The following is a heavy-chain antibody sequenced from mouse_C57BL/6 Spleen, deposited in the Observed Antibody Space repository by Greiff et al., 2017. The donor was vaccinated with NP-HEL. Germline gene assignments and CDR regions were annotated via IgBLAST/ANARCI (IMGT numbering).Heavy chain of an antibody. CDR3: ARITTVVAGRGWFAY. V-gene: IGHV3-6*01. J-gene: IGHJ3*01. CDR2: ISYDGSN. Sequence: EVKLQESGPGLVKPSQSLSLTCSVTGYSITSGYYWNWIRQFPGNKLEWMGYISYDGSNNYNPSLKNRISITRDTSKNQFFLKLNSVTTEDTATYYCARITTVVAGRGWFAYWGQGTLVTVSA. CDR1: GYSITSGYY. D-gene: IGHD1-1*01.